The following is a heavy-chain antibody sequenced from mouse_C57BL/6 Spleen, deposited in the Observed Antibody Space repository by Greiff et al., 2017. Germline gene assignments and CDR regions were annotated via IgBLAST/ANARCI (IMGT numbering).Heavy chain of an antibody. CDR2: ISGGGGNT. Sequence: EVQGVESGGGLVKPGGSLKLSCAASGFTFSSYTMSWVRQTPGKRLEWVATISGGGGNTYYPDSVKGRFTISRDNAKNTLYLQMSSLRSEDTALYYCARRTLYDYHFDYWGQGTTLTVSS. CDR1: GFTFSSYT. J-gene: IGHJ2*01. V-gene: IGHV5-9*01. CDR3: ARRTLYDYHFDY. D-gene: IGHD2-4*01.